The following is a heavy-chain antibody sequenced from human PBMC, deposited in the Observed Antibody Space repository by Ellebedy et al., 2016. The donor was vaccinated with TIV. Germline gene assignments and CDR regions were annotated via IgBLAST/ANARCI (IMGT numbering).Heavy chain of an antibody. CDR3: ARDEGRDNYGSWSYGYYGMDV. D-gene: IGHD3-10*01. Sequence: ASVKVSCKASGYTFTSYDINWVRQATGQGLEWMGWMNPNSGNTGYAQNFKGRVTMTRNTSISTAYRELSSLRSEDTAVYYCARDEGRDNYGSWSYGYYGMDVWGQGTTVTVSS. V-gene: IGHV1-8*01. CDR1: GYTFTSYD. J-gene: IGHJ6*02. CDR2: MNPNSGNT.